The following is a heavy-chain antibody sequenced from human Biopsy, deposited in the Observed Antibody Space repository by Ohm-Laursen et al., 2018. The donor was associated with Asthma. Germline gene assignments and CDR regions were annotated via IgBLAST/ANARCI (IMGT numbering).Heavy chain of an antibody. D-gene: IGHD3-10*01. CDR2: ITGSGGFT. CDR3: AKDERLYYGSDSKYMQPVPLGD. V-gene: IGHV3-23*01. J-gene: IGHJ4*02. Sequence: SLRLSCTATRFTYEMHWVRQAPGKGLEWVSSITGSGGFTYYADSVKGRFTISRDKSENTLYLQMNGLRAEDAAVYYRAKDERLYYGSDSKYMQPVPLGDWGQGTLVIVSA. CDR1: RFTYE.